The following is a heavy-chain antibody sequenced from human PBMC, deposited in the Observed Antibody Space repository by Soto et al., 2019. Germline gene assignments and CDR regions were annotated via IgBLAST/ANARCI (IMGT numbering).Heavy chain of an antibody. CDR3: ARDRDIVVVPAAMLYY. V-gene: IGHV1-3*01. CDR2: INAGNGNT. J-gene: IGHJ4*02. Sequence: ASVKVSCKASGYTFTSYAMHWVRQAPGQRLEWMGWINAGNGNTKYSQKFQGRVTITRDTSASTAYMELSSLRSEDTAVYYCARDRDIVVVPAAMLYYWGQGTLVTVSS. CDR1: GYTFTSYA. D-gene: IGHD2-2*01.